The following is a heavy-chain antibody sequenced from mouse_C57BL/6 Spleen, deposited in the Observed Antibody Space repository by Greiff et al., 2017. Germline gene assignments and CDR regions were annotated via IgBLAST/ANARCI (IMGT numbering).Heavy chain of an antibody. V-gene: IGHV3-1*01. D-gene: IGHD2-3*01. Sequence: EVKLVESGPGMVKPSQSLSLTCTVTGYSITSGYDWHWIRHFPGNKLEWMGYISYSGSTNYNPSLKSRISITHDTSKNHFFLKLNSVTTEDTATYYCGRHYDGYYGWYFDVWGTGTTVTVSS. CDR3: GRHYDGYYGWYFDV. CDR2: ISYSGST. J-gene: IGHJ1*03. CDR1: GYSITSGYD.